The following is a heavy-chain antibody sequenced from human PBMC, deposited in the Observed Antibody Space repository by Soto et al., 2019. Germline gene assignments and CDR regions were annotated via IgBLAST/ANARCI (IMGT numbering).Heavy chain of an antibody. CDR2: IFTGGTT. V-gene: IGHV3-66*01. J-gene: IGHJ5*02. CDR3: AREGRGNWFDP. Sequence: GSLRLSCAATGFTVDSNYISWVRQAPGKGLEWVSVIFTGGTTYYADSVKDRFSVSRDISRNTVFLQMDSLRVEDTAMYYCAREGRGNWFDPWGQGTLVTVSS. D-gene: IGHD3-16*01. CDR1: GFTVDSNY.